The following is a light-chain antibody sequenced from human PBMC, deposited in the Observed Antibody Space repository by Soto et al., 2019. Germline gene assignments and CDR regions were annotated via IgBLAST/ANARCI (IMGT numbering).Light chain of an antibody. CDR3: QHYRTS. V-gene: IGKV3-20*01. J-gene: IGKJ4*01. Sequence: EIVLTQSPGTLSLSPGERATLSCRASQSVSSSYLAWYQQKPGQAPRQLIYGASSRATGIPDRFSGSGSGTDFTLTITRLEPEDFRVYYCQHYRTSFGGGTRVEIK. CDR2: GAS. CDR1: QSVSSSY.